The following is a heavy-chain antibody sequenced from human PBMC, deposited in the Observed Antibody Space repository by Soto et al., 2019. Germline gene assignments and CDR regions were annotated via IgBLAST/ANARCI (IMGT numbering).Heavy chain of an antibody. V-gene: IGHV1-69*01. Sequence: QVQLVQSGAEVKKPGSSVKVSCKASGGTFSSYAISWVRQAPGQGLEWMGGIIPIFGTANYAQKFQGRVTITAHESTSTAYMELSSLRAEDTAVYYCALEISSEHYCFDYWGQGTLVTVSS. D-gene: IGHD1-26*01. J-gene: IGHJ4*02. CDR3: ALEISSEHYCFDY. CDR1: GGTFSSYA. CDR2: IIPIFGTA.